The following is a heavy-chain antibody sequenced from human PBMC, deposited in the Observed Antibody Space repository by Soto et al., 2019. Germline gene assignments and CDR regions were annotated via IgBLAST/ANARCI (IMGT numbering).Heavy chain of an antibody. CDR3: ARAHPSSGPYFDY. CDR1: GFTFSSYA. D-gene: IGHD3-22*01. Sequence: GGSLRLSCAASGFTFSSYAMHWVRQAPGKGLEWVAVISYDGSNKYYADSVKGRFTISRDNSKNTLYLQMNSLRAEDTAVYYCARAHPSSGPYFDYWGQGTLVTVSS. CDR2: ISYDGSNK. J-gene: IGHJ4*02. V-gene: IGHV3-30-3*01.